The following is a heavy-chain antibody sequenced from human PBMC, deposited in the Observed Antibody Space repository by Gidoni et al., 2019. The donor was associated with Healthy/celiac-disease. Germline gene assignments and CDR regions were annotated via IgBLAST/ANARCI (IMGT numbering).Heavy chain of an antibody. CDR2: SSGSGGST. CDR3: AKKDIVLIVYAMSAEYFQH. J-gene: IGHJ1*01. CDR1: GFTFSSYA. D-gene: IGHD2-8*01. V-gene: IGHV3-23*01. Sequence: EVQLLESGGGLVQPGGSLRLSCAASGFTFSSYALSWVRQAPGKGLEWGSASSGSGGSTYYADSVKGRFTISRDNSKNTLYLQMNSLRAEDTAVYYCAKKDIVLIVYAMSAEYFQHWGQGTLVTVSS.